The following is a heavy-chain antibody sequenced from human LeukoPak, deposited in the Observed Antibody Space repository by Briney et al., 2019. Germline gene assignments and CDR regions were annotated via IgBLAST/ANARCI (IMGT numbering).Heavy chain of an antibody. CDR2: ISYDGSNK. CDR1: GFTFSSYG. D-gene: IGHD3-22*01. J-gene: IGHJ4*02. V-gene: IGHV3-30*18. Sequence: PGGSLRLSCAASGFTFSSYGMHWVRQAPGKGLEWVAVISYDGSNKYYADSVKGRFTISRDNSKNTLYLQMNSLRAEDTAVYYCAKLKYSSGYFDYWGQGTLVTVSS. CDR3: AKLKYSSGYFDY.